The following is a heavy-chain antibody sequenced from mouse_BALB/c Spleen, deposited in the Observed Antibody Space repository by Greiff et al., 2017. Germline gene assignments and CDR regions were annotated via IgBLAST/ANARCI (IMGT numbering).Heavy chain of an antibody. CDR1: GYSITSDYA. V-gene: IGHV3-2*02. CDR3: ARYYYGSSDDGYYFDY. CDR2: ISYSGST. D-gene: IGHD1-1*01. J-gene: IGHJ2*01. Sequence: EVQLQESGPGLVKPSQSLSLTCTVTGYSITSDYAWNWIRQFPGNKLEWMGYISYSGSTSYNPSLKSRISITRDTSKNQFFLQLNSVTTEDTATYYCARYYYGSSDDGYYFDYWGQGTTLTVSS.